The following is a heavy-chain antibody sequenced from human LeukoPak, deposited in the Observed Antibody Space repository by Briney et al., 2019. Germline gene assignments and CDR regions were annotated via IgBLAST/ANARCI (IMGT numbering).Heavy chain of an antibody. Sequence: GGSLGLSCAASGFTFSSYWMNWARQAPGKGLEWVASINHNGNVNYYVDSVKGRFTISRDNAKNSLYLQMNSLRAEDAAVYFCAKGSAAGRPYYFDYWGQGTLVTVSS. J-gene: IGHJ4*02. CDR1: GFTFSSYW. V-gene: IGHV3-7*03. CDR3: AKGSAAGRPYYFDY. CDR2: INHNGNVN. D-gene: IGHD6-25*01.